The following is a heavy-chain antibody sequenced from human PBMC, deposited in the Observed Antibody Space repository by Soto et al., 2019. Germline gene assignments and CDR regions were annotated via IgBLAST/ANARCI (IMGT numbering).Heavy chain of an antibody. Sequence: SETLSLTCAVYGGSFSGYYWSWIRQPPGKGLEWIGEINHSGSTNYNPSLKSRVTISVDTSKNQFSLKLSSVTAADTAVYYCARGEFYCSGGSCSNFDYWGQGTLVTVSS. J-gene: IGHJ4*02. V-gene: IGHV4-34*01. CDR2: INHSGST. CDR1: GGSFSGYY. CDR3: ARGEFYCSGGSCSNFDY. D-gene: IGHD2-15*01.